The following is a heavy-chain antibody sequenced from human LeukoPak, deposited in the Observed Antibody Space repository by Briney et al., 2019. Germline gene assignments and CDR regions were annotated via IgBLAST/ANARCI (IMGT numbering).Heavy chain of an antibody. Sequence: ASVKVSCKASGGTFSSYAISWVRQAPGQGLEWMGGIIPIFGTANYAQKFQGRVTITADESTSTAYMELSSLRSEDTAVYYCARDPAVVTPLYYFDYWGQGTLVTVSS. V-gene: IGHV1-69*13. CDR3: ARDPAVVTPLYYFDY. CDR1: GGTFSSYA. J-gene: IGHJ4*02. D-gene: IGHD4-23*01. CDR2: IIPIFGTA.